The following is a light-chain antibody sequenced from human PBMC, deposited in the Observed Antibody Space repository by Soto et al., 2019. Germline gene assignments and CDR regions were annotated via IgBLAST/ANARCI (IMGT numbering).Light chain of an antibody. CDR1: TGAVTSNHH. J-gene: IGLJ2*01. V-gene: IGLV7-46*01. CDR3: LLSYNAALV. CDR2: DTS. Sequence: QAVVTQEPSLTVSPGGTVTLTCGSSTGAVTSNHHPYWFQQKAGQAPRTLIYDTSNKHSWTPARFSGSLLGDKAALTLSGAQPEDEDQYYCLLSYNAALVFGGGTKLTVL.